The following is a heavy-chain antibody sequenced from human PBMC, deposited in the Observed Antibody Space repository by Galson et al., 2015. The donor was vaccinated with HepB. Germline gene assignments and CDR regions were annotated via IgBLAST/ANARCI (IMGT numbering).Heavy chain of an antibody. CDR3: ARISDVADFWSGYYQHFDY. Sequence: PALVKPTQTLTLTCTVSGFSLSNARMGVSWIRQPPGKALEWLAHIFSNDEKSYSTSLKSRLTISKDTSKSQVVLTMTNMDPVDTATYYCARISDVADFWSGYYQHFDYWGQGALVTVSS. CDR2: IFSNDEK. D-gene: IGHD3-3*01. J-gene: IGHJ4*02. V-gene: IGHV2-26*01. CDR1: GFSLSNARMG.